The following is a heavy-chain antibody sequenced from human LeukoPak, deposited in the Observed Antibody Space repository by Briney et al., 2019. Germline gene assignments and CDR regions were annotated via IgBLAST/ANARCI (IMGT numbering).Heavy chain of an antibody. CDR3: TRDSGTTGEVKFDP. J-gene: IGHJ5*02. CDR2: IYSSGTI. Sequence: SETLSLTCSVSGGSISSYYRSWIRQPAGKGLEWIGRIYSSGTITYNPSLQSRVTMSVDTSKNEFSLKMSSVTAADTAVYYCTRDSGTTGEVKFDPWGQGTLVAVSS. V-gene: IGHV4-4*07. CDR1: GGSISSYY. D-gene: IGHD3-10*01.